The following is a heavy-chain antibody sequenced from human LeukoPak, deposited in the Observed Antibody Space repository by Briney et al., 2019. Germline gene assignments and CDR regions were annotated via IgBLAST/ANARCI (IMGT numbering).Heavy chain of an antibody. CDR3: AKSCSSTSCYVGYYYYYMDV. CDR2: ISGSGGST. Sequence: GGSRRLSCAASGFTFSSYAMSWVRQAPGKGLEWVSGISGSGGSTYYADSVKGRFTISRDNSKNTLYLQMNSLRAEDTAVYYCAKSCSSTSCYVGYYYYYMDVWGKGTTVTVSS. J-gene: IGHJ6*03. V-gene: IGHV3-23*01. D-gene: IGHD2-2*01. CDR1: GFTFSSYA.